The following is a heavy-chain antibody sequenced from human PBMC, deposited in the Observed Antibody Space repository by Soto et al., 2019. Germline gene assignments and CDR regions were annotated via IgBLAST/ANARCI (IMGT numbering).Heavy chain of an antibody. J-gene: IGHJ4*02. D-gene: IGHD1-26*01. CDR1: GGSISSYY. Sequence: QVQLQESGPGLVKPSETLSLTCTVSGGSISSYYWSWIRQPPGKGLEWIGYIYYSGSTNYNPSLKTLVTTPVATSTNQFSLMLCYVTAADTAVYSCAGRYGTTFDYWGQGPLVTVSS. V-gene: IGHV4-59*01. CDR3: AGRYGTTFDY. CDR2: IYYSGST.